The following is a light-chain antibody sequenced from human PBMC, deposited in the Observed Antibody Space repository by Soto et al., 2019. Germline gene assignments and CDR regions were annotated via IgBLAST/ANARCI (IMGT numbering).Light chain of an antibody. CDR1: QTVASN. Sequence: EIVMTQSPATLSLSPGERATLSCRASQTVASNIAWYQQKPGQAPRLLIHGASTRATGVSARFSGTGSGTEFTHTISSLQSEDFAVYYCQQYHNWPPQYTFGQGTRLQIK. CDR2: GAS. CDR3: QQYHNWPPQYT. J-gene: IGKJ2*01. V-gene: IGKV3-15*01.